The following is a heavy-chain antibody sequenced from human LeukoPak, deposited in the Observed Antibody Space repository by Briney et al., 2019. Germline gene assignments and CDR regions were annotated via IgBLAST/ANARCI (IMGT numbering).Heavy chain of an antibody. CDR3: AKGGDYYDSSASGGFDVFDI. D-gene: IGHD3-22*01. J-gene: IGHJ3*02. CDR2: IWYDGSNK. CDR1: EFTFSSHG. V-gene: IGHV3-33*06. Sequence: GGSLRLSCAASEFTFSSHGMHWVRQAPGKGLEWVAVIWYDGSNKYYVDSVKGRFTISRDNSKNTLYLQMNSLRAEDTAVYYCAKGGDYYDSSASGGFDVFDIWGQGTMDTVSS.